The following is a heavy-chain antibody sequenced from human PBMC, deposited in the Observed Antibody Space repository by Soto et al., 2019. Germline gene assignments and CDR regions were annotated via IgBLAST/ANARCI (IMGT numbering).Heavy chain of an antibody. J-gene: IGHJ3*02. CDR1: GGSFSGYI. Sequence: SETLSLTCDVYGGSFSGYIWTWIRQTPGKGLQWIGQINHSGSANYNPSLKSRVTISVHTSRNQFSLKLNSVTAADTAVYYCARSRYYDSSGYRALDAFDIWGQGTMVTVSS. D-gene: IGHD3-22*01. CDR2: INHSGSA. V-gene: IGHV4-34*01. CDR3: ARSRYYDSSGYRALDAFDI.